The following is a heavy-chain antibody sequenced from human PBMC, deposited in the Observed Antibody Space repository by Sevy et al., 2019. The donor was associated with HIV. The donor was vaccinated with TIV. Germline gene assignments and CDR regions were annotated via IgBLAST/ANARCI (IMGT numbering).Heavy chain of an antibody. D-gene: IGHD3-9*01. V-gene: IGHV4-39*01. CDR3: ARHDILTGYYIAHFDY. CDR1: GGSITGGRYY. Sequence: SETLSLTCTVSGGSITGGRYYWGWIRQPPGKGLEWIGSIYYRGNTYFNPSLKSRVTISVDTSKNQFSLRLSSVTAADTAVCYCARHDILTGYYIAHFDYWGQGTLVTVSS. J-gene: IGHJ4*02. CDR2: IYYRGNT.